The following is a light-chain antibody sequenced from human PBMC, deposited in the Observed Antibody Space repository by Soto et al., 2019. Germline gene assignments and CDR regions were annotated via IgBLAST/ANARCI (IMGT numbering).Light chain of an antibody. CDR2: GVS. J-gene: IGKJ1*01. CDR3: QQFNSYSPPT. Sequence: DIQRTQSPSSLSASVGDGVTMTCRASQGIRNDLGWYQQKPGKAPSLLIYGVSSLQSGVPSRFSGSGSGTEYTLTISSLQPDDFATYYCQQFNSYSPPTFGQGTKV. V-gene: IGKV1-17*01. CDR1: QGIRND.